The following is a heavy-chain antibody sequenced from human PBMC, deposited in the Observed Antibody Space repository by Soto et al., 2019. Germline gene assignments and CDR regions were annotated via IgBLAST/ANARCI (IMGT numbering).Heavy chain of an antibody. V-gene: IGHV3-72*01. CDR1: GFTVSDHY. CDR2: IRKKANSDTT. CDR3: ARGREAVFCLDS. J-gene: IGHJ3*02. D-gene: IGHD6-19*01. Sequence: ELQLAESGGGLVQPGGTLRLSCAASGFTVSDHYMDWVRQAPGKGLEWVGRIRKKANSDTTEYAASVKGRFIISRDDSKKSVCLQMNSLTAEDTAVYYCARGREAVFCLDSWGQGAMVTVSS.